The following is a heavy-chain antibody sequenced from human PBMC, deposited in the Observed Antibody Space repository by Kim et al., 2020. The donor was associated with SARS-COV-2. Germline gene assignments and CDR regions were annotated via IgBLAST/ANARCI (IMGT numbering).Heavy chain of an antibody. Sequence: GGSLRLSCVASGFTFSSYAMSWVRQAPGKGLEWVSIIYSGGSSTYYADSVKGRFTISRDNSKNTLYLQMNGLRAEDTAVYYCAKDQGSSWNSYFDYWGQGTLVTVSS. V-gene: IGHV3-23*03. CDR1: GFTFSSYA. D-gene: IGHD6-13*01. CDR2: IYSGGSST. J-gene: IGHJ4*02. CDR3: AKDQGSSWNSYFDY.